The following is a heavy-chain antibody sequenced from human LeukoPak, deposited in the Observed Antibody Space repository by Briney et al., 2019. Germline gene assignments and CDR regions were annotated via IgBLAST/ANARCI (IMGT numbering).Heavy chain of an antibody. CDR3: ARGNSGSYYEPPGDAFDI. CDR2: INHSGSI. D-gene: IGHD1-26*01. Sequence: PSETLSLTCAVYGGSFSGYYWSWIRQPPGKGLEWVGEINHSGSINYNPSLKSRATISVDTSKNQFSLKLSSVTAADTAVYYCARGNSGSYYEPPGDAFDIWGQGTMVTVSS. V-gene: IGHV4-34*01. J-gene: IGHJ3*02. CDR1: GGSFSGYY.